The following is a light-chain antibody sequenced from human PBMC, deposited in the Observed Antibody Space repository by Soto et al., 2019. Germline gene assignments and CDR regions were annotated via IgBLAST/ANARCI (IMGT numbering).Light chain of an antibody. Sequence: EIVLTQSPGTLSLSPGERATLSCRASQSVRHFAWYQQKPGQAPRVLMSDAFTRASGTPARFSGSGSGTDFNLPIVRLEHEDFAVPSRPQRGDRPMYTFGQGTILEI. CDR1: QSVRH. V-gene: IGKV3-11*01. J-gene: IGKJ2*01. CDR2: DAF. CDR3: PQRGDRPMYT.